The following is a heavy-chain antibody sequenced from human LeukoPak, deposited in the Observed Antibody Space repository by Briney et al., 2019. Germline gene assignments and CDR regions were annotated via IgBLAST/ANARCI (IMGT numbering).Heavy chain of an antibody. Sequence: KTGESLKISCKGSGFRFTAYWIGWVRQMPGKGLEWMGIISPGDSDTRYSPSFQAQVTISADKSISTAYLQWSSLKASDTAVYYCARRYCSAGSCLDYWGQGTLVTVSS. CDR2: ISPGDSDT. CDR1: GFRFTAYW. V-gene: IGHV5-51*01. J-gene: IGHJ4*02. CDR3: ARRYCSAGSCLDY. D-gene: IGHD2-15*01.